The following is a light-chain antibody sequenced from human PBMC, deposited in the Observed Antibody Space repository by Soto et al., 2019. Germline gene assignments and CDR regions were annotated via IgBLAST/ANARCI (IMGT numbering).Light chain of an antibody. J-gene: IGKJ2*01. Sequence: DIQMTQSPSSLSASIGDRVTITCRASQSISSYLNWYQQKPGKAPKLLIYAASSLQSGVTSRFSGSRSGTDFTLPISSLQPEDFATYYCQQSYSTPFTFGQGTKLEIK. CDR2: AAS. CDR3: QQSYSTPFT. CDR1: QSISSY. V-gene: IGKV1-39*01.